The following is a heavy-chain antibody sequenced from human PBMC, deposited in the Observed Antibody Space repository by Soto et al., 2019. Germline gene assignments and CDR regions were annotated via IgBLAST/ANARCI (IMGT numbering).Heavy chain of an antibody. CDR1: GYTFTSYG. Sequence: QVHLLQSGAEVKKPGASVKVSCKGSGYTFTSYGITWVRQAPGQGLEWMGWMSAHNGNTDYAQKLQGRVTVTRDTATSTAYMEMRSLRSADTAVYYCARGRYGDYWGQGALVTVSS. V-gene: IGHV1-18*01. CDR3: ARGRYGDY. CDR2: MSAHNGNT. J-gene: IGHJ4*02. D-gene: IGHD1-1*01.